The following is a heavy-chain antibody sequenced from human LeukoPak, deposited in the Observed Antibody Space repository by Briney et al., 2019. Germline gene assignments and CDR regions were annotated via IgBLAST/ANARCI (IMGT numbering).Heavy chain of an antibody. CDR2: ISWNSGSI. CDR1: GFTFDDYA. Sequence: GRSLRLSCAASGFTFDDYAMHWVRQAPGKGREWVSGISWNSGSIGYADSVKGRFTISRDNAKNSLYLQMNSLRAEDTALYYCAKCDNYDILTGHFDYWGQGTLVTVSS. D-gene: IGHD3-9*01. V-gene: IGHV3-9*01. J-gene: IGHJ4*02. CDR3: AKCDNYDILTGHFDY.